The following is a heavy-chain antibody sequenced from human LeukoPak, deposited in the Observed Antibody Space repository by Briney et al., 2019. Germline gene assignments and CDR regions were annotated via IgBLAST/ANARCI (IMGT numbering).Heavy chain of an antibody. V-gene: IGHV3-43*01. D-gene: IGHD3-16*01. J-gene: IGHJ4*02. Sequence: PGGSQRLSCAASGFTFDDYTMHWVRQAPGKGLEWVSLISWDGGSTYYADSVKGRFTISRDNSKNSLYLQMNSLRTEDTALYYCAKDYGAGLASTFDYWGQGTLVTVSS. CDR3: AKDYGAGLASTFDY. CDR2: ISWDGGST. CDR1: GFTFDDYT.